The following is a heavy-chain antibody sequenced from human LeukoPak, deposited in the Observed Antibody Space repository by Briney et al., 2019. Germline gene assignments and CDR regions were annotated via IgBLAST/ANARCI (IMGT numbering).Heavy chain of an antibody. CDR1: GYTFTDYY. Sequence: ASVKVSCKASGYTFTDYYLHWVRQAPGQGFEWMGWVNPNSGDTNYAQKFQGRVTMTRDTSISTAYMELSSLRSEDTAVYYCARRLDYYGSGSYLAYWGQGTLVTVSS. D-gene: IGHD3-10*01. V-gene: IGHV1-2*02. CDR3: ARRLDYYGSGSYLAY. J-gene: IGHJ4*02. CDR2: VNPNSGDT.